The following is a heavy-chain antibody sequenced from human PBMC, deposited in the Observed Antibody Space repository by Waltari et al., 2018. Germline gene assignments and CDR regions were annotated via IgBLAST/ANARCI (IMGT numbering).Heavy chain of an antibody. J-gene: IGHJ6*02. D-gene: IGHD3-10*01. V-gene: IGHV3-74*01. Sequence: EVQLVESGGGLVQPGGSLRLSCAASGFSFGTYWMNWARQAPGGGLMSVQRIKSDGSITAYADPVKGGFTISRDNAKNTLYLQMNSLTADDTAVYYCVRSGFMGVWGQGTTVIVSS. CDR3: VRSGFMGV. CDR2: IKSDGSIT. CDR1: GFSFGTYW.